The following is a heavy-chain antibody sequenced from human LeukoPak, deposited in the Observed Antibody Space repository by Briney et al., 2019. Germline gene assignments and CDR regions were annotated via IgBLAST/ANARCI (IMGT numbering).Heavy chain of an antibody. D-gene: IGHD3-22*01. V-gene: IGHV1-46*01. CDR2: INPSGGST. CDR1: GYTFTIYY. Sequence: ASVTVSCTASGYTFTIYYMHWVRQTPGQGLEWMGIINPSGGSTSYAQKFQGRVTMTRDTSTSTVYMELSSLRSEDTAVYYCARTYYYDRTFDYWGQGTLVTVSS. J-gene: IGHJ4*02. CDR3: ARTYYYDRTFDY.